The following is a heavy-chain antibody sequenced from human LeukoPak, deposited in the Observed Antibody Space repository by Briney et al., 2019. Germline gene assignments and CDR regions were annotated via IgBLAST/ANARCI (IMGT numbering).Heavy chain of an antibody. CDR1: GFTFSIYA. J-gene: IGHJ4*02. CDR2: ISYDGSNK. D-gene: IGHD3-22*01. V-gene: IGHV3-30*04. CDR3: ARDYYDSSGENQIFDY. Sequence: GRSLRLSCAASGFTFSIYAMHWVRQAPGKGLEWVAVISYDGSNKYYADSVKGRFTISRDNSKNTLYLQMNSLRAEDTAVYYCARDYYDSSGENQIFDYWGQGTLVTVSS.